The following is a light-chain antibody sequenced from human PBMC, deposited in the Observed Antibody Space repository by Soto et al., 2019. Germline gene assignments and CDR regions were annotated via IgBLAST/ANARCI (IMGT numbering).Light chain of an antibody. CDR1: QSVSSSY. CDR2: GAS. J-gene: IGKJ1*01. Sequence: ENVLTQSPGTLSLSPGERATLSCRASQSVSSSYLAWYQQKPGQAPRLLIYGASSRATGIPDRFSGSGSGTDFTLNINRLEPEDFAVYYCQQYGSSPRTFGQGTKVEIK. V-gene: IGKV3-20*01. CDR3: QQYGSSPRT.